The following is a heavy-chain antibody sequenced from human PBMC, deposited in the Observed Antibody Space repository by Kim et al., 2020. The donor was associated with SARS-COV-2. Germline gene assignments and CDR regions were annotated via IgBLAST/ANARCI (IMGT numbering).Heavy chain of an antibody. D-gene: IGHD6-13*01. CDR3: AKSGVYSSSWYGNYYYYGMDV. CDR2: ISYDGSNK. J-gene: IGHJ6*02. V-gene: IGHV3-30*18. CDR1: GFTFSSYG. Sequence: GGSLRLSCAASGFTFSSYGMHWVRQAPGKGLEWVAVISYDGSNKYYADSVKGRFTISRDNSKNTLYLQMNSLRAEDTAVYYCAKSGVYSSSWYGNYYYYGMDVWGQGTTVTVSS.